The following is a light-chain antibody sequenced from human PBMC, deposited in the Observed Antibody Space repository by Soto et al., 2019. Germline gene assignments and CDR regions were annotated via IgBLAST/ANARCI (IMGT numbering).Light chain of an antibody. CDR1: QSVTSSSY. V-gene: IGKV3-20*01. CDR2: GAS. CDR3: QQYGSSRFT. Sequence: EIVLTQSPGTLPLSPGERATLSCRASQSVTSSSYLAWYQQKPGQAPRLLIYGASSRATGVPDRFSGSESGTDSTLTISRLEPEDFAVYYCQQYGSSRFTFGPGTKVDIK. J-gene: IGKJ3*01.